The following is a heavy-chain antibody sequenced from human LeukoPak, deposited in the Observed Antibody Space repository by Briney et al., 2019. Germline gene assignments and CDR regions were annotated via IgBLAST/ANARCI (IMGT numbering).Heavy chain of an antibody. CDR1: GFTFSSYA. J-gene: IGHJ4*02. Sequence: SGGSLRLSCAASGFTFSSYAMHWVRQAPGKGLEWVAVISYDGSNKYYADSVKGRFTISRDNSKNTLYLQMNSLRAEDTAVYYCARGRGQGYYYESSGSTPFDYWGQGTLVTVSS. V-gene: IGHV3-30*04. CDR3: ARGRGQGYYYESSGSTPFDY. CDR2: ISYDGSNK. D-gene: IGHD3-22*01.